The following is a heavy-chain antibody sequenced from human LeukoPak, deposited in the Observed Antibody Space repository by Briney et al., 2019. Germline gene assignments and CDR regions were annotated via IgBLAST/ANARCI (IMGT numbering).Heavy chain of an antibody. V-gene: IGHV3-7*03. CDR1: AFTFSSYW. CDR3: ARDYYSYSRGSWAFDI. D-gene: IGHD3-22*01. Sequence: PGESLRLSCAASAFTFSSYWMSWVRQAPGDGQGWVANIDQGGSEKYYVESMRARTTISRDTAKTSLSLHINSMRAEDTAVYYCARDYYSYSRGSWAFDIWGQGTMVTVSS. J-gene: IGHJ3*02. CDR2: IDQGGSEK.